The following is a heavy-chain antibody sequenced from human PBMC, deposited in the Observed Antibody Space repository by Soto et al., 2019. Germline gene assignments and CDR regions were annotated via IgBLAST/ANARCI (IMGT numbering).Heavy chain of an antibody. V-gene: IGHV3-23*01. CDR1: RFTFTNPA. CDR2: ISPGGSNT. CDR3: AKNAGGTCYSRVDC. Sequence: LRLSCGACRFTFTNPATNSIRQAPGKGLEWVAGISPGGSNTYYADSVKGRFTISRDNSKNTVYLQMNYLRAEDTALYYCAKNAGGTCYSRVDCWGQGTLVTVSS. J-gene: IGHJ4*02. D-gene: IGHD2-21*02.